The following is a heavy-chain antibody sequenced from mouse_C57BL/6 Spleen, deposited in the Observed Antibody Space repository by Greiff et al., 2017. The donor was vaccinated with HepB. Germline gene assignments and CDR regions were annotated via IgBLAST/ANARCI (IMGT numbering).Heavy chain of an antibody. J-gene: IGHJ2*01. V-gene: IGHV1-15*01. Sequence: QVHVKQSGAELVRPGASVTLSCKASGYTFTDYEMHWVKQTPVHGLEWIGAIDPETGGTAYNQKFKGKAILTADKSSSTAYMELRSLTSEDSAVYYSTPCDYWGQGTTLTVSS. CDR3: TPCDY. CDR2: IDPETGGT. CDR1: GYTFTDYE.